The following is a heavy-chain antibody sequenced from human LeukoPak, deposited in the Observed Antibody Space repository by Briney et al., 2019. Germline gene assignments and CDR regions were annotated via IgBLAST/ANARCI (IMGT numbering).Heavy chain of an antibody. CDR2: IRSKANSYAT. J-gene: IGHJ3*02. D-gene: IGHD2-2*01. V-gene: IGHV3-73*01. CDR1: GFTFSGSA. Sequence: GGSLRLSCAASGFTFSGSAMHWVRQASGKGLERVGRIRSKANSYATAYAASVRGRFTISRDDSKNTAYLQMNSLKTEDTAVYYCTRLRPSAGAFDIWGQGTMVTVSS. CDR3: TRLRPSAGAFDI.